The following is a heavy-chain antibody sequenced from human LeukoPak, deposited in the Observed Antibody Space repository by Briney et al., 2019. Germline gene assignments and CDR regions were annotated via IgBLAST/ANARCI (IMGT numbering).Heavy chain of an antibody. Sequence: SVKVSXKASGGTFSSYAISWVRQAPGQGLEWMGGIIPIFGTANYAQKFQGRVTITTDESASTAYMELSSLRSEDTAVYYCARRGVGLLDYWGQGTLVTVSS. CDR3: ARRGVGLLDY. J-gene: IGHJ4*02. D-gene: IGHD1-26*01. V-gene: IGHV1-69*05. CDR2: IIPIFGTA. CDR1: GGTFSSYA.